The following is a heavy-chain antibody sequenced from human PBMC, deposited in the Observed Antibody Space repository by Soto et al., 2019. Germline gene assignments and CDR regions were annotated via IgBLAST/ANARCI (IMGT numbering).Heavy chain of an antibody. D-gene: IGHD3-3*01. J-gene: IGHJ6*02. V-gene: IGHV4-59*01. Sequence: KTSETLSLTCTVSGGSISSYYWSWIRQPPGKGLEWIGYIYYSGSTNYNPSLKSRVTISVDTSKNQFSLKLSSVTAADTAVYYCARDSREVTLFGVVIDYYGMDVWGQGTTVTVSS. CDR3: ARDSREVTLFGVVIDYYGMDV. CDR1: GGSISSYY. CDR2: IYYSGST.